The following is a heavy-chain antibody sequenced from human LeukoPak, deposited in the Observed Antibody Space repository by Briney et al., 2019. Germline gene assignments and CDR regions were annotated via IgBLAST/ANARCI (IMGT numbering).Heavy chain of an antibody. Sequence: SDSLSLTCAVYGASFSDYYWRWIRHSPGKGREWIGERDHSGITKCSPFFKGPVPTSHAASQNQFSLDLTSVTAADTAVYYCATSSQLGSYNWFDPWGQGTLVTVSA. J-gene: IGHJ5*02. CDR2: RDHSGIT. D-gene: IGHD6-6*01. CDR1: GASFSDYY. CDR3: ATSSQLGSYNWFDP. V-gene: IGHV4-34*01.